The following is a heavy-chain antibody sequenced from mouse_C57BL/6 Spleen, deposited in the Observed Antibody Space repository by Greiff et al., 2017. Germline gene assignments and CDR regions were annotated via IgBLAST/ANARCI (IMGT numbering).Heavy chain of an antibody. D-gene: IGHD1-1*01. CDR2: ISDGGSYT. Sequence: EVKLMESGGGLVKPGGSLKLSCAASGFTFSSYAMSWVRQTPGKRLEWVATISDGGSYTYYPDNVKGRFTISRDNDKNNLYLQMSHLKSEDTAMYYCARGYGSSYYFDYWGQGTTLTVSS. CDR1: GFTFSSYA. CDR3: ARGYGSSYYFDY. J-gene: IGHJ2*01. V-gene: IGHV5-4*03.